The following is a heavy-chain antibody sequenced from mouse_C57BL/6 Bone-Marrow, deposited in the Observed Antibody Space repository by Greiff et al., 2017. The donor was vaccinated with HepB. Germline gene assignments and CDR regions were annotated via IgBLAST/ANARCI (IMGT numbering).Heavy chain of an antibody. J-gene: IGHJ2*01. CDR3: ARGGDY. Sequence: VQLQQSDAELLKPGASFKISCTVSGYTFTSHTIHWMKPSPEQGLAWIGYIYPRDCSTKYNAKFKGTATLTADKSSSTAYMQLNSLTSEDSAVYFCARGGDYWGQGTTLTVSS. CDR2: IYPRDCST. V-gene: IGHV1-78*01. CDR1: GYTFTSHT.